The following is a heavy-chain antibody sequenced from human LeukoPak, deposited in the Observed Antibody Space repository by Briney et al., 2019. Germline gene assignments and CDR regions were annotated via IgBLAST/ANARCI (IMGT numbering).Heavy chain of an antibody. Sequence: GGSLRLSCAASGFTFSSYSMNWVRQAPGKGLEWVSSISSSSSYIYYADSVKGRFTISRDNAKNSLYLQMNSLRAEDTAVYYRARDGGYSYGPDAFDIWGQGTMVTVSS. CDR1: GFTFSSYS. CDR2: ISSSSSYI. V-gene: IGHV3-21*01. D-gene: IGHD5-18*01. CDR3: ARDGGYSYGPDAFDI. J-gene: IGHJ3*02.